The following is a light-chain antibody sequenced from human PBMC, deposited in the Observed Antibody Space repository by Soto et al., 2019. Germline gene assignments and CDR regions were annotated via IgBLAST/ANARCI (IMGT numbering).Light chain of an antibody. CDR1: QGISSY. V-gene: IGKV1-9*01. Sequence: QLTQSPSSLSASVVDRFTITFLASQGISSYLAWYQQKPGKAPKLLIYAASTLQSGVPSRFSGSGSGTDFTLTISSLQPEDFATYYCQQLNSYPITFGQGTRLEIK. J-gene: IGKJ5*01. CDR3: QQLNSYPIT. CDR2: AAS.